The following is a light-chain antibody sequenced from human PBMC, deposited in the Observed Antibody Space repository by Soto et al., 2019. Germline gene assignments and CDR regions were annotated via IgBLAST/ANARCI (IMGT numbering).Light chain of an antibody. CDR2: DVS. CDR3: GSYTSSSTLV. CDR1: SSDVGGYNY. Sequence: QSALTQPASVSGSPGQSITISCTGTSSDVGGYNYVSWYQQHPGKAPKLMIYDVSNRPSGVSNRFSRSKSGNTASLTISGLQAEDEADYYCGSYTSSSTLVFGGGTKLTVL. J-gene: IGLJ2*01. V-gene: IGLV2-14*01.